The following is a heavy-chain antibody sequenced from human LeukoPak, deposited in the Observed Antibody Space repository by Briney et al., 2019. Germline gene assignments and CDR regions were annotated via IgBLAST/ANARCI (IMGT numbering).Heavy chain of an antibody. J-gene: IGHJ4*02. CDR3: ATRRGDYFDH. Sequence: SETLSLTCTVSGGIYYGGWIRQAPGQGLEWIGTIYYSGSIYYNPSLKSRVTISVDTSKNQFSLNLYSDTAADTAVYFCATRRGDYFDHWGQGTLVTVSS. V-gene: IGHV4-39*01. CDR1: GGIYY. CDR2: IYYSGSI.